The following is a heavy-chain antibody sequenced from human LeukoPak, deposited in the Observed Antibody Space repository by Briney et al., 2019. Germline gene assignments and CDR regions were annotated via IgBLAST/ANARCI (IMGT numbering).Heavy chain of an antibody. Sequence: GGSLRLSRAASGFTFSSYSMNWVRQAPGKGLEWVSSISSSSSYIYYADSVKGRFTISRDNAKNSLHLQMNSLRAEDTAVYYCACNNAYYYDSRLSDYWGQGTLVTVSS. CDR1: GFTFSSYS. CDR2: ISSSSSYI. V-gene: IGHV3-21*01. D-gene: IGHD3-22*01. CDR3: ACNNAYYYDSRLSDY. J-gene: IGHJ4*02.